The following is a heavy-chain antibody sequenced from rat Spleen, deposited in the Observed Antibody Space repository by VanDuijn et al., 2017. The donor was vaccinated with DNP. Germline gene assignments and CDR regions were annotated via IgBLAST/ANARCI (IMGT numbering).Heavy chain of an antibody. CDR2: INYSGRT. J-gene: IGHJ3*01. CDR3: ARTYLGYNYWFAY. D-gene: IGHD1-4*01. V-gene: IGHV3-1*01. Sequence: EVQLQESGPGLVEPSQSLSLTCSVTGYSITSNYWAWIRKFPGNKMEWIGYINYSGRTGYNPSLKSRISITRDTSKNQFFLQVKSVTTEDTATYYCARTYLGYNYWFAYWGQGTLVTVSS. CDR1: GYSITSNY.